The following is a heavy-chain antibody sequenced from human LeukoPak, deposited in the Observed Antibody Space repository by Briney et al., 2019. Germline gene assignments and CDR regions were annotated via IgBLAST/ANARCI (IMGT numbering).Heavy chain of an antibody. D-gene: IGHD2-2*01. CDR3: ASQPAAADVDY. CDR1: RFTFSSYW. CDR2: IKPDGSKK. V-gene: IGHV3-7*03. Sequence: PGGSLRLSCAASRFTFSSYWMTWVRQAPGKGLEWVANIKPDGSKKSYVDSVKGRFTISRDNGKNSLYLQMNSPRADDTGVYYCASQPAAADVDYWGQGTLVTVSS. J-gene: IGHJ4*02.